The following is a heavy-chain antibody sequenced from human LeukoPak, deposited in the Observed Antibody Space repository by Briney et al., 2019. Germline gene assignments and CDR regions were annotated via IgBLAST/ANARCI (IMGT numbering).Heavy chain of an antibody. CDR2: ISYDGSNK. V-gene: IGHV3-30*18. CDR1: GFTVSNYG. J-gene: IGHJ4*02. CDR3: SKGITRYCTTPNCYERLNG. D-gene: IGHD2-2*01. Sequence: GGSLRLSCAASGFTVSNYGMHPVRQAPGKGLEWVAVISYDGSNKYYVDSVKGRLTISRDNSKNTVYLQINSLRAEDTAVYYCSKGITRYCTTPNCYERLNGWRQGTLVTVSS.